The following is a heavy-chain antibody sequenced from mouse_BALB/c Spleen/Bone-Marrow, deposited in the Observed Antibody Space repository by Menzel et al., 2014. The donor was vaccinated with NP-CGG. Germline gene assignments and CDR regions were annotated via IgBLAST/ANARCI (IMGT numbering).Heavy chain of an antibody. J-gene: IGHJ4*01. D-gene: IGHD2-1*01. CDR3: ARDRGGYYGNYVYAMDY. CDR2: IWAGGST. CDR1: GFSLTSYG. Sequence: QVQLKDSGPGLVAPSQSLSISCTASGFSLTSYGVHWVRQPPGKGLEWLGVIWAGGSTNYNSALMSRLSISKDNSKSQVYLKMSSLQTEDTAMYYCARDRGGYYGNYVYAMDYWGQGTSVTVSS. V-gene: IGHV2-9*02.